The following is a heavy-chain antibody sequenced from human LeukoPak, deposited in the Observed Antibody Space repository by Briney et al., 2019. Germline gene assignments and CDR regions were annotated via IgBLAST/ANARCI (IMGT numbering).Heavy chain of an antibody. J-gene: IGHJ4*02. Sequence: GTSVKVSCKASGFTFTSSAMQWVRQARGQRLEWIGWIVVGSGNTNYAQKFQERVTITRDMSTSTAYMELSSLRSEDTAVYYCAADVIVGATKDFDYWGRGTLVTVSS. CDR2: IVVGSGNT. CDR1: GFTFTSSA. V-gene: IGHV1-58*02. CDR3: AADVIVGATKDFDY. D-gene: IGHD1-26*01.